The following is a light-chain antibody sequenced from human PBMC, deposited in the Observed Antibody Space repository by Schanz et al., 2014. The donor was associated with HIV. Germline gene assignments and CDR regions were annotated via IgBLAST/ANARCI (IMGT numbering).Light chain of an antibody. CDR2: DNY. CDR1: SYSIGNNF. CDR3: GTWDSRMSVGFV. J-gene: IGLJ1*01. V-gene: IGLV1-51*01. Sequence: QSVLTQPPSVSAAPGQRVTVSCSGHSYSIGNNFVSWFQQLPGTAPKLLIYDNYKRPSGIPDRFSGSKSGTSATLVITGLQTGDEADYYCGTWDSRMSVGFVFGSGTKLTV.